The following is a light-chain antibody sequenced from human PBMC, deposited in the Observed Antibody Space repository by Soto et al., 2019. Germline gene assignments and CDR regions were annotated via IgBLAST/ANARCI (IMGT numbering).Light chain of an antibody. V-gene: IGLV2-14*01. CDR1: RSDVGGYNY. CDR2: EVS. CDR3: SSYTSSSPYV. J-gene: IGLJ1*01. Sequence: QSAVTQPASVSGSPGQSITISCTGTRSDVGGYNYVSWYQQHPGKAPKLMIYEVSHRPSGVSNRFSGSKSGNTASLTISGLQAEDEADYYCSSYTSSSPYVFGTGTKVTVL.